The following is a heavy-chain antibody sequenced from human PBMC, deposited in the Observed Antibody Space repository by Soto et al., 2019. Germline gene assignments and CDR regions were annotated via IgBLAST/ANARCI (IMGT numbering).Heavy chain of an antibody. CDR2: MNPINGAT. V-gene: IGHV1-8*01. D-gene: IGHD6-13*01. CDR3: GRGPSPRAPAGGTPYYYAMDV. Sequence: ASVKVYFNAAGSYFTAYDSNGVRQASGQGLEWMGWMNPINGATGSARRFQGRVSMTRNTATGTAYLELTSLRSDDTAVYYCGRGPSPRAPAGGTPYYYAMDVWGQGTKVPVSS. J-gene: IGHJ6*02. CDR1: GSYFTAYD.